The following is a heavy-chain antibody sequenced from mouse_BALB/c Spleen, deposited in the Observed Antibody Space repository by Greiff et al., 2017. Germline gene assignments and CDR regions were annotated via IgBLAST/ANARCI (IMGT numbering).Heavy chain of an antibody. J-gene: IGHJ3*01. Sequence: DVMLVESGGDLVKPGGSLKLSCAASGFTFSSYGMSWVRQTPDKRLEWVATISSGGSYTYYPDSVKGRFTISRDNAKNTLYLQMSSLKSEDTAMYYCARPYDYDRFAYWGQGTLVTVSA. D-gene: IGHD2-4*01. CDR2: ISSGGSYT. CDR1: GFTFSSYG. V-gene: IGHV5-6*02. CDR3: ARPYDYDRFAY.